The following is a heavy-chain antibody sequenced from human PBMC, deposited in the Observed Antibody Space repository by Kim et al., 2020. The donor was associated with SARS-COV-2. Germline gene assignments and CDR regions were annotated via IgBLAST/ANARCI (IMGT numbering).Heavy chain of an antibody. Sequence: SETLSLTCTVSSDSFSAYYWSWIRQIPGKGLEWIGYIFYSGSTYYNPSLKSRATISWDTSRNQFSLDLPSVTQAETAVYYCARSAGRARWPQFVYWGQG. CDR1: SDSFSAYY. CDR2: IFYSGST. CDR3: ARSAGRARWPQFVY. V-gene: IGHV4-59*01. J-gene: IGHJ4*02. D-gene: IGHD2-15*01.